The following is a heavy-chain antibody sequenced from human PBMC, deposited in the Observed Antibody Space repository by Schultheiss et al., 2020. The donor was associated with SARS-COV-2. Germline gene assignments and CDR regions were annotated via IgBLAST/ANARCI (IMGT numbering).Heavy chain of an antibody. CDR2: IHTSGST. CDR1: GDSINNYY. Sequence: ESLKISCSVSGDSINNYYWSWIRQSAGKGLEWIGRIHTSGSTNYNPSLRSRVTISVDTSKNQFSLKLRSVTAADTALYYCAREMTRLTEWFDTWGQGTLVTVSS. J-gene: IGHJ5*02. V-gene: IGHV4-4*07. CDR3: AREMTRLTEWFDT. D-gene: IGHD4-17*01.